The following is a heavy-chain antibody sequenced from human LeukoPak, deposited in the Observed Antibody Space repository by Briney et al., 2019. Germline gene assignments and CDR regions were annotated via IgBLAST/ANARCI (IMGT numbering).Heavy chain of an antibody. V-gene: IGHV3-48*01. J-gene: IGHJ4*02. D-gene: IGHD1-26*01. CDR1: GFTFNTYT. Sequence: GGSLRLSCAASGFTFNTYTMNWVRQAPGKGLEWVSYISGSSGIIDYADSVKGRFTISRDNSKNTLYLQMNSLRAEDTAVYYCASDGSYDYWGQGTLVTVSS. CDR3: ASDGSYDY. CDR2: ISGSSGII.